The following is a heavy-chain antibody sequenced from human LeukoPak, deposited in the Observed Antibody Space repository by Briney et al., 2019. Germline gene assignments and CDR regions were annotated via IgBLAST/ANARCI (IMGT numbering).Heavy chain of an antibody. V-gene: IGHV3-7*01. Sequence: GGSLRLSCAASGFTFSSYWMSWVRQAPGKGLEWVANVKQDGSEKYYVDSVRGRFTISRDNAKNSLYLQMNSLRAEDTAVYYCAKPTHSNWFDPWGQGTLVTVSS. J-gene: IGHJ5*02. CDR2: VKQDGSEK. CDR3: AKPTHSNWFDP. CDR1: GFTFSSYW.